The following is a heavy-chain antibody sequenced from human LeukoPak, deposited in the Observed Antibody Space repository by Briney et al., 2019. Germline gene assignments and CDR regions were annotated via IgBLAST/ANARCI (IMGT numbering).Heavy chain of an antibody. CDR2: ISAYNGNT. V-gene: IGHV1-18*01. CDR1: GYTFTSYG. CDR3: ARDSETTVTTYYYYYYMDV. D-gene: IGHD4-11*01. J-gene: IGHJ6*03. Sequence: ASVKVSCKASGYTFTSYGISWVRQAPGQGLEWMGWISAYNGNTNYAQKLQGRVTMTTDTSTSTAYMELRSLRSDDTAVYYCARDSETTVTTYYYYYYMDVRGKGTTVTVSS.